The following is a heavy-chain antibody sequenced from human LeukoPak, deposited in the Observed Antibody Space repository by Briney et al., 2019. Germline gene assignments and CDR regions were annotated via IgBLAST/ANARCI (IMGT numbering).Heavy chain of an antibody. D-gene: IGHD3-3*01. CDR2: ISSSSSTI. CDR1: GFTFSSYS. CDR3: ARDRGYDFWSGYRYFDY. V-gene: IGHV3-48*02. J-gene: IGHJ4*02. Sequence: QSGGSLRLSCAASGFTFSSYSMNWVRRAPGKGLEWVSYISSSSSTIYYADSVKGRFTISRDNAKDSLYLQMNSLRDEDTAVYYCARDRGYDFWSGYRYFDYWGQGTLVTVSS.